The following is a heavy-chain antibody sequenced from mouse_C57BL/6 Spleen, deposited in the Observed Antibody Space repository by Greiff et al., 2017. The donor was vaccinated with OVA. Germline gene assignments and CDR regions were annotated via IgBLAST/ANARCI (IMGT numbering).Heavy chain of an antibody. D-gene: IGHD1-1*01. V-gene: IGHV1-9*01. Sequence: QVQLKESGAELMKPGASVKLSCKATGYTFTGYWIAWVKQRPGHGLEWIGAILPGSGSTNYNEKFKGKATFTADTSSNTAYMQLSILTSEYSAIYYCAYYGSSPYCYFDFWGTGTTVTVSS. CDR2: ILPGSGST. CDR3: AYYGSSPYCYFDF. CDR1: GYTFTGYW. J-gene: IGHJ1*03.